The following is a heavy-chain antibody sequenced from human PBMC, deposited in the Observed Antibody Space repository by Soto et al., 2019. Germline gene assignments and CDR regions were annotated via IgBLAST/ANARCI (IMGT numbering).Heavy chain of an antibody. Sequence: SETLSLTCTVSGGSISNHYWSWIRQPPGKGLEWIGYIYSSGDTYYNSSLRSRVTISVDTSKNQFSLRLRSVTAADTAVYYCARLGYSYGGFDYWGQGTLVTVSS. V-gene: IGHV4-59*11. D-gene: IGHD5-18*01. CDR3: ARLGYSYGGFDY. CDR2: IYSSGDT. CDR1: GGSISNHY. J-gene: IGHJ4*02.